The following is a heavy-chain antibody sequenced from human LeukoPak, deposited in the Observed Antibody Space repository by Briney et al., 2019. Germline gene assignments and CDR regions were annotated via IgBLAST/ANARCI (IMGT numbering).Heavy chain of an antibody. Sequence: GGSLRLSCAASGFTFSSYAMSWVRQAPGKGLEWVSAISGSGGSTYYADSVKGRFTISRDNAKNTLHLQKNSLRAGDTAVYYCARGEYYGSGSPFDYWGQGTLVTVSS. V-gene: IGHV3-23*01. CDR2: ISGSGGST. CDR3: ARGEYYGSGSPFDY. J-gene: IGHJ4*02. D-gene: IGHD3-10*01. CDR1: GFTFSSYA.